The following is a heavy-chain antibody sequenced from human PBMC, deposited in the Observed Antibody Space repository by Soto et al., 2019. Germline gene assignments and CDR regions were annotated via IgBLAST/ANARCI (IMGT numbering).Heavy chain of an antibody. CDR3: AKTFLEGQQNCSAP. Sequence: SETLSLTCAVYGVSFSGYYWSWIRQPPGKGLEWIGEINHSGSTNYNPSLKSRVTISVDTSKNQFSLKLSSVTAADTAVYYCAKTFLEGQQNCSAPWGQETLVPVSS. CDR2: INHSGST. V-gene: IGHV4-34*01. J-gene: IGHJ5*02. CDR1: GVSFSGYY. D-gene: IGHD3-3*01.